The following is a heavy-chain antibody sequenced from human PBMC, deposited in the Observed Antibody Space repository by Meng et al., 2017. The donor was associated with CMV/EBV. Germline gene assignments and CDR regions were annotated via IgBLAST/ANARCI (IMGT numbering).Heavy chain of an antibody. V-gene: IGHV3-9*01. CDR2: ISWNSGSI. Sequence: GGSLRLSCAASGFTFVDYAMHWVRQDPGKGLEWVSGISWNSGSIGYADSVKGRFTISRDNAKNSLYLQMNGLRTEDTAVYYYAKDHLGAWELFDWGQGTLVTVSS. J-gene: IGHJ4*02. CDR3: AKDHLGAWELFD. D-gene: IGHD3-10*01. CDR1: GFTFVDYA.